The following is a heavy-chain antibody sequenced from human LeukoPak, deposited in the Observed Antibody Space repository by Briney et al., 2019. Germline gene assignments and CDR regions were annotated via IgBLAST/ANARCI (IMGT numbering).Heavy chain of an antibody. J-gene: IGHJ4*02. V-gene: IGHV3-9*01. CDR3: AKDRRSTSSSYVY. CDR1: GFSFDDYA. D-gene: IGHD2-2*01. CDR2: ISWHSGII. Sequence: PGGSLRLSCAASGFSFDDYAMHWVRQAPGKGLEWVSSISWHSGIIAYADSVQGRFTVSRDNAKNSLYLQMNSLRAEDTAFYYCAKDRRSTSSSYVYWGQGTLVTVSS.